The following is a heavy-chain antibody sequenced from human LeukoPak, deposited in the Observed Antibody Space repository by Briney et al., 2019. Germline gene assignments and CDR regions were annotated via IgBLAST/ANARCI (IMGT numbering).Heavy chain of an antibody. Sequence: PGGSLRLSCAVSGFNFSDYYMSWIRQAPGKGLEWVSYISSSGSTIYYADSVKGRFTISRDNAKNSLYLQMNGLRPEDTAVYYCAREGHNLWFGTGFDFWGQGTLVTVSS. CDR2: ISSSGSTI. CDR3: AREGHNLWFGTGFDF. V-gene: IGHV3-11*01. D-gene: IGHD3-10*01. J-gene: IGHJ4*02. CDR1: GFNFSDYY.